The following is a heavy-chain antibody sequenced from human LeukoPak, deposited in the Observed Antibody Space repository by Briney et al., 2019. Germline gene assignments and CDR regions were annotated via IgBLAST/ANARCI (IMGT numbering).Heavy chain of an antibody. V-gene: IGHV4-39*01. Sequence: SETLSLTCTVSSGSISSSSYYWGWIRQPPGKGLEWIGSIYYSGSTYYNPSLKSRVTISVDTSKNQFSLKLSSVTAADTAVYYCARHRSKYQLLLVWFDPWGQGTLVTVSS. CDR2: IYYSGST. CDR1: SGSISSSSYY. CDR3: ARHRSKYQLLLVWFDP. D-gene: IGHD2-2*01. J-gene: IGHJ5*02.